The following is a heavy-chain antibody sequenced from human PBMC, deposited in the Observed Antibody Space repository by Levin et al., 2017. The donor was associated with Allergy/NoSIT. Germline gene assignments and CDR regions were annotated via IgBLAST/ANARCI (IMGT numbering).Heavy chain of an antibody. CDR2: ITGGGFNT. CDR3: AKKQGGTSGFSCDV. Sequence: GGSLRLSCAVSGFTISEYAMAWVRQAPGKGLEWVSVITGGGFNTYYGDSVKGRFTVSRDDSKDTLYLELNSLGGEDTAMYYCAKKQGGTSGFSCDVWGQGTMVTVSS. V-gene: IGHV3-23*01. J-gene: IGHJ3*01. D-gene: IGHD1/OR15-1a*01. CDR1: GFTISEYA.